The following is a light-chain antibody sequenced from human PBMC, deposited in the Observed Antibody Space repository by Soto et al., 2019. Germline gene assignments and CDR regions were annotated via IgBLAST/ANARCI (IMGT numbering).Light chain of an antibody. CDR1: QSVSVNS. CDR3: QQYGGSPFT. Sequence: EIVLTQSPGTLSVSPGERATLSCRASQSVSVNSLAWYQQKGGQAPRLLIYAASTRATGVTDRFSGTGSGTDFALTISRLETDDSAVYYCQQYGGSPFTFGPGTKVDIK. J-gene: IGKJ3*01. CDR2: AAS. V-gene: IGKV3-20*01.